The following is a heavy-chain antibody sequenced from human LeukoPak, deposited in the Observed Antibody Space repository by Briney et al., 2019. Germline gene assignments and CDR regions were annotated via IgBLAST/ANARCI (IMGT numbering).Heavy chain of an antibody. J-gene: IGHJ4*02. CDR2: ISSSSSTI. CDR3: ADEQWELRIPFDY. V-gene: IGHV3-48*01. D-gene: IGHD1-26*01. CDR1: GFTFSSYS. Sequence: GGSLRLSCAASGFTFSSYSMNWVRQAPGKGLEWVSYISSSSSTIYYADSVKGRFTISRDNSKNTLYLQMNSLRAEDTAVYYCADEQWELRIPFDYWGQGTLVTVSS.